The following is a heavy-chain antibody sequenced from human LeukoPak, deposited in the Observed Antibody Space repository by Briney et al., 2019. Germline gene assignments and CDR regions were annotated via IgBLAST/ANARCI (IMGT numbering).Heavy chain of an antibody. Sequence: ASVKVSCKASGYTFTSYGISWVRQAPGQGLEWMGWISAYNGNTNYAQKLQGRVTMTTDTSTSTAYMELRSLRSDDTAVYYCAKSNYYGSGSPPYYYYGMDVWGQGTTVTVSS. J-gene: IGHJ6*02. CDR2: ISAYNGNT. CDR1: GYTFTSYG. V-gene: IGHV1-18*01. CDR3: AKSNYYGSGSPPYYYYGMDV. D-gene: IGHD3-10*01.